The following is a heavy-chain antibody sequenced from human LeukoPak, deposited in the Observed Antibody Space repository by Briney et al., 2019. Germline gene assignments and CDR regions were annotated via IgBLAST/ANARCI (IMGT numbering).Heavy chain of an antibody. CDR3: ARVVSGSYLDY. CDR2: INPNSGGT. V-gene: IGHV1-2*02. Sequence: ASVTVSCKASGYTFTGYYMHWVRQAPGQGLEWMGWINPNSGGTNYAQKFQGRVTITRDTSISTAYMELSRLRSDDTAVYYCARVVSGSYLDYWGQGTLVTVSS. CDR1: GYTFTGYY. D-gene: IGHD1-26*01. J-gene: IGHJ4*02.